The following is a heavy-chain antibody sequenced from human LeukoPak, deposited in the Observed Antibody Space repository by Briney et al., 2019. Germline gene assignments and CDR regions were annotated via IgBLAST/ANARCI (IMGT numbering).Heavy chain of an antibody. V-gene: IGHV5-51*01. Sequence: RGESLKISCKGSGYRFNAYWIAWVRQMPGKGLEWMGIIYPDDSDTRYSPSFQDQVTISADKSVRTAYLQWSSLKASDTAMYYCARPNITSYYDSRGYDAFDVWGQGTMVTVSS. J-gene: IGHJ3*01. CDR3: ARPNITSYYDSRGYDAFDV. CDR1: GYRFNAYW. D-gene: IGHD3-22*01. CDR2: IYPDDSDT.